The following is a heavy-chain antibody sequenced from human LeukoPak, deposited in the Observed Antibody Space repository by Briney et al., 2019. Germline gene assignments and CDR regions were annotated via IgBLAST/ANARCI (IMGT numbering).Heavy chain of an antibody. D-gene: IGHD4-17*01. CDR1: GGSISSSSYY. CDR2: IYYSGST. Sequence: SETLSLTCTVSGGSISSSSYYWGWIRQPPGKGLEWIGSIYYSGSTNHNPSLKSRVTISVATSKNQFSLKLSSVTAADAAVYFCARDPTTVTKGLDIWGQGTMVTVS. J-gene: IGHJ3*02. V-gene: IGHV4-39*07. CDR3: ARDPTTVTKGLDI.